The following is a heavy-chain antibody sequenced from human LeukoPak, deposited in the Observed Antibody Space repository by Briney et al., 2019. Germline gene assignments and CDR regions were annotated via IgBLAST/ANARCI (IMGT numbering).Heavy chain of an antibody. V-gene: IGHV5-51*01. CDR3: ARQMYSSGWTDAFDI. CDR2: IYPGDSDT. D-gene: IGHD6-19*01. Sequence: GESLKISCKGSGYSFTSYWIGWVRQMPGKGLEWMGIIYPGDSDTRYSPSFQGQVTIPADKSISTAYLQWSSLKASDTAMYYCARQMYSSGWTDAFDIWGQGTMVTVSS. J-gene: IGHJ3*02. CDR1: GYSFTSYW.